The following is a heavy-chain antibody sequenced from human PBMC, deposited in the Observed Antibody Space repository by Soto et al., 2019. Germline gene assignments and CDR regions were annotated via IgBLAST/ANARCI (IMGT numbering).Heavy chain of an antibody. J-gene: IGHJ4*02. CDR3: AKDPRLGYQWLVGVAVGY. D-gene: IGHD6-19*01. Sequence: GGSLRLSCAASGFTFSSSAMSWVRQAPGKGLEWVSAISGSGGSTYYADSVKGRFTISRDNSKNTLYLQMNSLRAEDTAVYYCAKDPRLGYQWLVGVAVGYWGQGTLVTVSS. CDR1: GFTFSSSA. CDR2: ISGSGGST. V-gene: IGHV3-23*01.